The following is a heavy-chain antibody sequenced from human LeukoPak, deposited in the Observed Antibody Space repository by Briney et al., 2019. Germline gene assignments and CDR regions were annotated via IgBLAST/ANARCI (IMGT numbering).Heavy chain of an antibody. CDR1: GGSISSGGYS. V-gene: IGHV4-30-2*01. CDR2: IYNSGST. CDR3: ASRATRDYGGNPFDY. Sequence: SETLSLTCAVSGGSISSGGYSWSWIRQPPGEGLEWIGYIYNSGSTYYNPSLKSRVTISVDRSKNQFSLKLSSVTAADTAVYYCASRATRDYGGNPFDYWGQGTLVTVSS. J-gene: IGHJ4*02. D-gene: IGHD4-23*01.